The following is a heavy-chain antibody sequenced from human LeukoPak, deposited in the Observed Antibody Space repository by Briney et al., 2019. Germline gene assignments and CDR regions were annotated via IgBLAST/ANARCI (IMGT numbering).Heavy chain of an antibody. Sequence: GASVKVSCKASEYTFTGYYIHWVRQAPGQGLEWMGWISPYSGDTHYAQKFQDRVTMTTDTSTSTAYMELRNLKSDDTAIYYCARMDTSHHDDYRGQGTLVTVSS. J-gene: IGHJ4*02. CDR3: ARMDTSHHDDY. CDR2: ISPYSGDT. V-gene: IGHV1-18*04. D-gene: IGHD5-18*01. CDR1: EYTFTGYY.